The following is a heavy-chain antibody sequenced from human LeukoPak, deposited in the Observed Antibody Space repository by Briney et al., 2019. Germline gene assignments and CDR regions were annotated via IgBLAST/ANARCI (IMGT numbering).Heavy chain of an antibody. D-gene: IGHD1-26*01. V-gene: IGHV5-51*01. CDR2: IYPGDSDT. CDR1: GYSFTSYW. Sequence: GESLKISCKGSGYSFTSYWIGWVRQMPGKGLEWMGIIYPGDSDTRYSPSFQGQVTISADKSVSTAYLQWSSPKASDTAMYYCARPLVGATYYFDYWGQGTLVTVSS. J-gene: IGHJ4*02. CDR3: ARPLVGATYYFDY.